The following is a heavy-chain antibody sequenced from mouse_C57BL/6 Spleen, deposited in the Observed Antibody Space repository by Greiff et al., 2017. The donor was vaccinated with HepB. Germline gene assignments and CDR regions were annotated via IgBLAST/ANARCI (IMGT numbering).Heavy chain of an antibody. CDR1: GYTFTSYG. V-gene: IGHV1-81*01. D-gene: IGHD1-1*01. CDR3: ARSRDYGSSWYFDV. Sequence: QVQLQQSGAELARPGASVKLSCKASGYTFTSYGISWVKQRTGQGLEWIGEIYPRSGNTYYNEKFKGKATLTADKSSSTAYMELRSLTSEDSAVYVCARSRDYGSSWYFDVWGTGTTVTVSS. CDR2: IYPRSGNT. J-gene: IGHJ1*03.